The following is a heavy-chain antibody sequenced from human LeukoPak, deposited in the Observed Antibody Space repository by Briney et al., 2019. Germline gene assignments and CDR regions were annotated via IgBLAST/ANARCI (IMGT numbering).Heavy chain of an antibody. CDR1: GYRFTSYW. V-gene: IGHV5-10-1*01. CDR2: IDPSDSYT. J-gene: IGHJ3*02. Sequence: GVSLRISCKGSGYRFTSYWISWVRLMPGKGLEWMGSIDPSDSYTNYSPSFQGHFTISADKSISTAYLQWSSLKASDTAMYYCARHVSDILTGHAFDIWGQGTRVTVSS. D-gene: IGHD3-9*01. CDR3: ARHVSDILTGHAFDI.